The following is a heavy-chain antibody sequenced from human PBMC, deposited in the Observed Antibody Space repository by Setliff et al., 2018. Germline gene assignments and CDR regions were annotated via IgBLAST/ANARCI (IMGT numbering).Heavy chain of an antibody. CDR1: GFAFSSYW. V-gene: IGHV3-7*01. CDR3: AREGEAGNFDY. CDR2: IKQDGSEK. Sequence: LRLSCAASGFAFSSYWMSWVRQAPGRGLEWVANIKQDGSEKYYVDSVKGRFTISRDNAKNSLYLQMNSLRAEDTAVYYCAREGEAGNFDYWGQGTLVTVSS. D-gene: IGHD6-19*01. J-gene: IGHJ4*02.